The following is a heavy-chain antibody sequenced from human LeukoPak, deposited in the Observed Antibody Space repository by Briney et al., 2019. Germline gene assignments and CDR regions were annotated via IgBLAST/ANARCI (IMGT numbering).Heavy chain of an antibody. D-gene: IGHD6-19*01. CDR1: GGSISSSSYY. Sequence: SETLSLTCTVSGGSISSSSYYWGWIRQPPGKGLEWIGSIYYSGSTYYNPSLKSRVTISVDTSKSQFSLKLSSVTAADTAVYYCARDRARMGLEDYWGQGTLVTVSS. CDR3: ARDRARMGLEDY. J-gene: IGHJ4*02. CDR2: IYYSGST. V-gene: IGHV4-39*07.